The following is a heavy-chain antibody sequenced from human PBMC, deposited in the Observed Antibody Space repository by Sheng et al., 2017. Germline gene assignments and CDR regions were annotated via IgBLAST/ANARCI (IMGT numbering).Heavy chain of an antibody. J-gene: IGHJ4*02. CDR3: TILPSIAARPFGY. Sequence: EVQLVESGGGLVKPGGSLRLSCAASGFTFSNAWMSWVRQAPGKGLEWVGRIKSKTDGGTTDYAAPVKGRFTISRDDSKNTLYLQMNSLKTEDTAVYYCTILPSIAARPFGYWGQGTLVTVSS. CDR1: GFTFSNAW. V-gene: IGHV3-15*01. D-gene: IGHD6-6*01. CDR2: IKSKTDGGTT.